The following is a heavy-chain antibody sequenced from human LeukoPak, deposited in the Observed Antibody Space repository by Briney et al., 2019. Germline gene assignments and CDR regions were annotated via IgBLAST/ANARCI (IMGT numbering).Heavy chain of an antibody. CDR3: TGVSRSSWYDY. J-gene: IGHJ4*02. CDR2: IKSKTDGGTP. D-gene: IGHD6-13*01. V-gene: IGHV3-15*01. Sequence: GGALRLSCAASGFTFSNAWMSWVRQAPGKGLEWVGRIKSKTDGGTPDYAAPVKGRFTISRDDSKNTLYLQMNSLKTEDTAVYYCTGVSRSSWYDYWGQGTLVTVSS. CDR1: GFTFSNAW.